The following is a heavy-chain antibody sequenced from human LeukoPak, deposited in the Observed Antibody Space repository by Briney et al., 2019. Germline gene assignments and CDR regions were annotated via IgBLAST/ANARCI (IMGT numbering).Heavy chain of an antibody. CDR2: IYHSGST. J-gene: IGHJ6*03. D-gene: IGHD1-7*01. Sequence: SQTLSLTCTVSGGSISSGGYYWSWIWQPPGKGLEWIGYIYHSGSTYYNPSLKSRVTISVDRSKNQFSLKLSSVTAADTAVYYCASAITGTTWGYYYYYYMDVWGKGTTVTVSS. V-gene: IGHV4-30-2*01. CDR1: GGSISSGGYY. CDR3: ASAITGTTWGYYYYYYMDV.